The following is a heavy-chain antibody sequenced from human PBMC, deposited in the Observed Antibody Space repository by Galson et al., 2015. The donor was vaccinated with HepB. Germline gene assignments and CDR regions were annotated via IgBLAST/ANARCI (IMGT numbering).Heavy chain of an antibody. CDR3: AADRATTGTRFDN. J-gene: IGHJ4*02. D-gene: IGHD1-1*01. CDR2: VRVGSGYT. V-gene: IGHV1-58*01. CDR1: GFTFTNSA. Sequence: SVKVSCKASGFTFTNSAVQWVRQARGQRLEWIGWVRVGSGYTDYAQKFRERVTLTKDISTSTAYLELSSLRSEDTAVYYCAADRATTGTRFDNWGQGTLVTVSS.